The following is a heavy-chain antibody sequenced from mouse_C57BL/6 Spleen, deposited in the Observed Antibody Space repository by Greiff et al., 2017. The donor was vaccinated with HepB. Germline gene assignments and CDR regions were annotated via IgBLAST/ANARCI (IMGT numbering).Heavy chain of an antibody. J-gene: IGHJ4*01. CDR3: ARGRIYFGNCYAMDY. CDR2: IYPGDGDT. D-gene: IGHD2-1*01. V-gene: IGHV1-82*01. CDR1: GYAFSSSW. Sequence: QVHVKQSGPELVKPGASVKISCKASGYAFSSSWMNWVKQRHGKGLEWIGRIYPGDGDTNYNGKFKGKATLTADKSSSTAYIQLSRLTSDDSAVYFCARGRIYFGNCYAMDYWGEGTSVTVSS.